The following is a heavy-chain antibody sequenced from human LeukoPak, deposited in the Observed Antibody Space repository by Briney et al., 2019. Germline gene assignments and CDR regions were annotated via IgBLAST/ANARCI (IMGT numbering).Heavy chain of an antibody. CDR2: MNPNSGNT. CDR1: GYTFTIYD. D-gene: IGHD3-22*01. J-gene: IGHJ1*01. V-gene: IGHV1-8*01. CDR3: ARRMNYDSRVFQH. Sequence: GASVRVSCTASGYTFTIYDINWVRQAPGQGLEWMGWMNPNSGNTGYAQKFQGRVTMTRNTSINTAYMELSSLTSEDTAVYYCARRMNYDSRVFQHWGQGTLVTVSS.